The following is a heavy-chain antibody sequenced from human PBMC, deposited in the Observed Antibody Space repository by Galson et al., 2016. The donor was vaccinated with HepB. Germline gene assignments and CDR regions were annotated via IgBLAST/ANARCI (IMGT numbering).Heavy chain of an antibody. D-gene: IGHD3-10*01. CDR2: IYSGGST. J-gene: IGHJ4*02. CDR1: GFTVSISY. CDR3: ASQWFGEISDYFDY. V-gene: IGHV3-53*04. Sequence: SLRLSCAVSGFTVSISYMAWVRQAPGKGLEWVSTIYSGGSTYYADSVKGRFTIYRHNSKNTLYLQMNSLRPDDTAVYYCASQWFGEISDYFDYWGQGTLVTVSS.